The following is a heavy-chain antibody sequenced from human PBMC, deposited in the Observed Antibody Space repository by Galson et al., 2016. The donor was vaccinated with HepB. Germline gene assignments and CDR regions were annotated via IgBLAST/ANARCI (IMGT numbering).Heavy chain of an antibody. CDR3: ARGYYDSVY. J-gene: IGHJ4*02. D-gene: IGHD3-22*01. CDR2: INPIGDDT. V-gene: IGHV1-46*01. CDR1: GYDSTSYF. Sequence: SVKVSCKASGYDSTSYFIHWVRQAPGHGLEWMGIINPIGDDTNYAQKFQGRVTMTSDTSTSTVYMELSGLRFADTAVYYCARGYYDSVYWGQGTLVTVSS.